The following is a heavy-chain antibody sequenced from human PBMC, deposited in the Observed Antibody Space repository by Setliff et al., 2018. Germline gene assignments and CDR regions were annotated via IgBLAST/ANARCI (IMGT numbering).Heavy chain of an antibody. D-gene: IGHD6-6*01. Sequence: PSETLSLTCTVSGGSISSSSYYWGWIRQPPGKGLEWIGSIYYSGSTYYNPSLKSRVTISVDTSKNQFSLKLSSVTAADTAVYYCARVGSSSSDDFDYWGQGTLVTVSS. CDR1: GGSISSSSYY. CDR3: ARVGSSSSDDFDY. J-gene: IGHJ4*02. CDR2: IYYSGST. V-gene: IGHV4-39*07.